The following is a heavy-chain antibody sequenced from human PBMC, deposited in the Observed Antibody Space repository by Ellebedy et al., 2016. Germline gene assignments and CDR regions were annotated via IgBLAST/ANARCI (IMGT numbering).Heavy chain of an antibody. Sequence: SLKISXEGSGFTFGDYAMHWVRQVSGKGLEWVSGISWNSGSIAYVDSVKGRFTISRDNAKNSLYLQMDSLRPEDTALYYCAKDSGYRRYFFYDAMDVWGQGTTVTVSS. V-gene: IGHV3-9*01. D-gene: IGHD1-1*01. CDR2: ISWNSGSI. CDR1: GFTFGDYA. CDR3: AKDSGYRRYFFYDAMDV. J-gene: IGHJ6*02.